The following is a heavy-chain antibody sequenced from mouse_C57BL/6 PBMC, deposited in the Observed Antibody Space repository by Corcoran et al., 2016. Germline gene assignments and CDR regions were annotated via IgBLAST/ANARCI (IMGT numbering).Heavy chain of an antibody. D-gene: IGHD2-5*01. J-gene: IGHJ2*01. CDR1: GYTFTDYY. CDR2: INPNNGGT. CDR3: AIEGYSNYGYFDY. Sequence: EVQLQQSGPELEKPGASVKISCKASGYTFTDYYIHWVKQSHGKSLEWLGDINPNNGGTSYNQKFKGKATLTVDKSSSTAYMELRSLTSEDSAVYYCAIEGYSNYGYFDYLGQGTTLTVSS. V-gene: IGHV1-26*01.